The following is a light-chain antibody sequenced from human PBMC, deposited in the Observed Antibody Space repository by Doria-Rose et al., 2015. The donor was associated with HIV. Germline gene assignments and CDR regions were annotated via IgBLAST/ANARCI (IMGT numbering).Light chain of an antibody. V-gene: IGKV3-11*01. CDR2: YAS. Sequence: DIVLTQSPASLAVSLGQRAAISCRASKSVSTSSYIYMHWYQQRPGQPPKRLIKYASNLESVVPARFSGSGSGTDFTLNIHPVEEEDTATYYCQHSWEIPYTFGGGTKLEIK. J-gene: IGKJ4*02. CDR1: KSVSTSSY. CDR3: QHSWEIPYT.